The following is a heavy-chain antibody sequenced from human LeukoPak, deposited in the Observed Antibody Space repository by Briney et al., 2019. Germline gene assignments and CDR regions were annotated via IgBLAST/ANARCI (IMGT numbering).Heavy chain of an antibody. CDR3: AKNVESDY. V-gene: IGHV3-23*01. Sequence: SGGSLRLSCAASGFTFSSYAMSWVRQAPGKGLEWVSAISGSATSTPYAGSVKGRFTISRDNSKNTLYLQMNSLRAEDTAIYYCAKNVESDYWGQGTLVTVSS. CDR1: GFTFSSYA. J-gene: IGHJ4*02. CDR2: ISGSATST. D-gene: IGHD1-1*01.